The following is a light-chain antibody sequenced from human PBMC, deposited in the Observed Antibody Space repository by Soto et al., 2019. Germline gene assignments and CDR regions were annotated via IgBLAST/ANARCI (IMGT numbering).Light chain of an antibody. V-gene: IGKV3-20*01. CDR3: QQHGSSPIT. CDR2: GAS. Sequence: ESVLTQSPGTLSFFPGERHTLCCKASRSVTNNYLAWHHEKPGQTPRXXIYGASSRATGIPDRFSGSGSGTDFTLTISRLQPEDCAVYYCQQHGSSPITFGQGTRLEIK. J-gene: IGKJ5*01. CDR1: RSVTNNY.